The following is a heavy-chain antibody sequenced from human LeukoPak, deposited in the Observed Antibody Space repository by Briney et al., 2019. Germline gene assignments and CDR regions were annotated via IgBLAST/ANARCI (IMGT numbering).Heavy chain of an antibody. V-gene: IGHV3-74*01. CDR2: INSDGSTT. Sequence: GRSLRLSCAASGFTFSGYWMHWVRQAPGKGLVWVSRINSDGSTTNYADSVKGRFTISRDNAKTTLYLQMNSLRGEDTAVYYCATSTYCSGGSCYSRTFQYWGQGTLVTVSS. J-gene: IGHJ4*02. D-gene: IGHD2-15*01. CDR1: GFTFSGYW. CDR3: ATSTYCSGGSCYSRTFQY.